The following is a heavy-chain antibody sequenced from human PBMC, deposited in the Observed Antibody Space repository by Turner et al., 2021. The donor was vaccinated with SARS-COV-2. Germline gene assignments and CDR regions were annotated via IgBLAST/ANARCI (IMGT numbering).Heavy chain of an antibody. CDR2: ISGTTTTI. CDR1: GFTLSTYS. V-gene: IGHV3-48*01. J-gene: IGHJ4*02. Sequence: EVQLVESGGGLVPPGGSLRPSCAASGFTLSTYSMSWVRQAPGKGPEWVSYISGTTTTIYYADSVKGRFTISRDNAKNSLYLQMNNLRAEDTAMYYCAREHYDFWSGYFYWGQGTLVTVSS. D-gene: IGHD3-3*01. CDR3: AREHYDFWSGYFY.